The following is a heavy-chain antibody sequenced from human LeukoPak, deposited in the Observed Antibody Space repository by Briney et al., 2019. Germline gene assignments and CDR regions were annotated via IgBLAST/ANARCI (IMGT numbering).Heavy chain of an antibody. J-gene: IGHJ3*02. V-gene: IGHV3-33*01. CDR1: GFTFSSYG. CDR3: ARDEEEAFDI. Sequence: GGSLRLSCAASGFTFSSYGMHWVRQAPGKGLEWVAVIWYDGSNKYYADSVKGRFTISRDNSKNTLYLLLNSLRAEDTAAYYCARDEEEAFDIWGQGTMVTVSS. CDR2: IWYDGSNK.